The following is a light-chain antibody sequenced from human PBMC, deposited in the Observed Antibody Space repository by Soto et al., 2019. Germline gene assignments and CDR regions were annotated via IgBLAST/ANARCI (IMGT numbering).Light chain of an antibody. Sequence: QPVLTQPPSVSGAPGQRVTISCTGSSSNIGAGCDVHWYQQLPGTAPKLLIYGNSNRPSGVPDRFSGSKSGTSASLAITGLQAEDEADYYCQSYDSSLSGSVVFGGGTKVTVL. V-gene: IGLV1-40*01. J-gene: IGLJ2*01. CDR3: QSYDSSLSGSVV. CDR1: SSNIGAGCD. CDR2: GNS.